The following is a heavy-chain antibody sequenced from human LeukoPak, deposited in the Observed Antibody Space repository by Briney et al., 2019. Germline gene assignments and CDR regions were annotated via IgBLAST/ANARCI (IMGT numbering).Heavy chain of an antibody. CDR3: ARGGGRWRDWYYFDY. V-gene: IGHV4-34*01. J-gene: IGHJ4*02. CDR1: GGSFSGYY. D-gene: IGHD3-9*01. Sequence: PSETLSLTCAVYGGSFSGYYWSWIRQPPGKGLEWIGEINHSGSTNYNPSLKSRVTISVDTSKNQFSLKLSSVTAADTAVYYCARGGGRWRDWYYFDYWGQGTLVTVSS. CDR2: INHSGST.